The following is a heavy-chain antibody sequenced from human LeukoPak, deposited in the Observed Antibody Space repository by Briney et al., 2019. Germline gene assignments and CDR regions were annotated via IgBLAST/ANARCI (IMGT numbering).Heavy chain of an antibody. V-gene: IGHV3-30*02. Sequence: PGGSLRLSCAASGFTFSSYGMHWVRQAPGKGLEWVAFMRYDGSNKYYADSVKGRFTISRDNSKNTLYLQMNSLRAEDTAVYYCAKGTGFWSADLYWGQGTLVTVSS. CDR3: AKGTGFWSADLY. J-gene: IGHJ4*02. CDR1: GFTFSSYG. D-gene: IGHD3-3*01. CDR2: MRYDGSNK.